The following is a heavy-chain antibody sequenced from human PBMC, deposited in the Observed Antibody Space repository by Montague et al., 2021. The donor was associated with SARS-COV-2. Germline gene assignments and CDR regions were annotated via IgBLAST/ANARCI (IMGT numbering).Heavy chain of an antibody. J-gene: IGHJ4*02. CDR2: IYYSGGT. D-gene: IGHD4-17*01. V-gene: IGHV4-39*01. CDR3: ARHLNYRDYGGDDY. CDR1: GGSISSSSYF. Sequence: SETLSLTCAVSGGSISSSSYFWVWIRQPPGKGLVWIVSIYYSGGTYSNSSLKSRVTISVDTSKNQFSLKLSSVTAADTAVYYCARHLNYRDYGGDDYWGQGTLVTVSS.